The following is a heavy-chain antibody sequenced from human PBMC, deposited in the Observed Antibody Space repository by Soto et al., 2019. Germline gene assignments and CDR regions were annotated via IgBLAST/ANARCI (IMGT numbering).Heavy chain of an antibody. V-gene: IGHV3-74*01. Sequence: EVQLVESGGGLVQPGGSLRLSCAASGFTFSSYWMHWVRQAPGKGLVWVSRINSDGSSTSYADSVKGRFTISRDNAKNTLYLQMNSLRAEDTAVYYCARDRESGSYPPLSYFDYWGQGTLVTVSS. J-gene: IGHJ4*02. CDR1: GFTFSSYW. CDR3: ARDRESGSYPPLSYFDY. D-gene: IGHD1-26*01. CDR2: INSDGSST.